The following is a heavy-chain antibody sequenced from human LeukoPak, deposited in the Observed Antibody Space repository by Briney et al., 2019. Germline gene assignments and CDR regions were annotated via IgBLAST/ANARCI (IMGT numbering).Heavy chain of an antibody. CDR3: AGSVVVPAASTPHYYYYYYMDV. D-gene: IGHD2-2*01. CDR2: ISGGSSST. J-gene: IGHJ6*03. CDR1: GFTFSSYA. Sequence: GGSLRLSCAASGFTFSSYAMTWVRQAPGKGLEWVSAISGGSSSTYYADSVKGRFTISRDNSKNTLYLQMNSLRAEDTAVYHCAGSVVVPAASTPHYYYYYYMDVWGKGTTVTVSS. V-gene: IGHV3-23*01.